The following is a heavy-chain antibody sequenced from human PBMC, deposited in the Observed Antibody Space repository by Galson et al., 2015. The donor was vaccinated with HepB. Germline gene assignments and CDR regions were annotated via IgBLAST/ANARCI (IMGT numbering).Heavy chain of an antibody. V-gene: IGHV3-33*01. CDR2: IWYDGSIT. J-gene: IGHJ4*02. D-gene: IGHD1-26*01. CDR1: GFTFSSYG. Sequence: SLRLSCAASGFTFSSYGMHWVRQAPGKGLEWVAVIWYDGSITSYADSVKGRFTISRDNAKNTLYLQMNSLRAEDTAVYYCARVGYTGSHDLWYWGPGTLVTVSS. CDR3: ARVGYTGSHDLWY.